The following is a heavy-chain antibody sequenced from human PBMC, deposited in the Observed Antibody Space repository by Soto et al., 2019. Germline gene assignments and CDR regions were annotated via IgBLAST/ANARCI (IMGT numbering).Heavy chain of an antibody. J-gene: IGHJ6*02. V-gene: IGHV4-59*12. D-gene: IGHD6-13*01. CDR2: IYYSGST. CDR3: ARDYLTTGYSSSWYGMDV. CDR1: GGSISSYY. Sequence: SETLSLTCTVSGGSISSYYWSWIRQPPGKGLEWIGYIYYSGSTYYNPSLKSRVTISVDTSKNQFSLKLSSVTAADTAVYYCARDYLTTGYSSSWYGMDVWGQGTTVTVSS.